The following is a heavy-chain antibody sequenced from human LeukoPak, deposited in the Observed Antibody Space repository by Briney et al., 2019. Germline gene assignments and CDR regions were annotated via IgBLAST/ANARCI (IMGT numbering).Heavy chain of an antibody. D-gene: IGHD2-15*01. CDR1: GLTFSSSW. Sequence: GGSLRLSCAASGLTFSSSWMSWARQAPGKGLECVAHIKQDGSEKYYLDSVKGRFTISRDNAKNSLYLQMNSLRAEDTALYYCAKAALYILEGVGDAFDIWGQGTMVTVSS. CDR3: AKAALYILEGVGDAFDI. CDR2: IKQDGSEK. J-gene: IGHJ3*02. V-gene: IGHV3-7*03.